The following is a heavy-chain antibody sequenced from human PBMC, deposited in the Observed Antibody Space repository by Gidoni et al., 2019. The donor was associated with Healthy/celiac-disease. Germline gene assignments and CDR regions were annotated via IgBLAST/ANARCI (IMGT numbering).Heavy chain of an antibody. D-gene: IGHD2-2*01. Sequence: EVQLLESGGGLVQPGGSLSLSCAASGFPFRRYAMSWVRQAPGKGLEWGSAISGSGGSTYYADSVKGRFTISRDNSKNTLYLKMNSLRAEDTAVYYCAKDYRVVVVPAATSDIWGQGTMVTVSS. CDR1: GFPFRRYA. V-gene: IGHV3-23*01. CDR2: ISGSGGST. CDR3: AKDYRVVVVPAATSDI. J-gene: IGHJ3*02.